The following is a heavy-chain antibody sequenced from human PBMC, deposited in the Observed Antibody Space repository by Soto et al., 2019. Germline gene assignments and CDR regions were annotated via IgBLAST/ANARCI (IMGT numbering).Heavy chain of an antibody. V-gene: IGHV4-39*01. CDR2: IYYSGST. CDR3: ARLVVVVPAAINYYYYGMDV. J-gene: IGHJ6*02. D-gene: IGHD2-2*01. Sequence: LETKCLTCTVADGKIINSGCYWGRKRKPPGKGLEWIGSIYYSGSTYYNPSLKSRVTISVDTSKNQFSLKLSSVTAADTAVYYCARLVVVVPAAINYYYYGMDVWGQGTTVPVS. CDR1: DGKIINSGCY.